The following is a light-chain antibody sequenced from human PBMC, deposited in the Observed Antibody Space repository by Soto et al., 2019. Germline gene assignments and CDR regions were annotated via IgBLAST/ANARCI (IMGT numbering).Light chain of an antibody. Sequence: QSVLTQPPSVSAAPGQQVTISCSGSSSNIGDNYVSWYQHLPGTAPKLVVYDNDRRPSGIPGRFSGSKSGTSATLVITGLQNGDEADYYCGTWDDRLDGNYVFGTGTKLTVL. J-gene: IGLJ1*01. CDR1: SSNIGDNY. CDR3: GTWDDRLDGNYV. CDR2: DND. V-gene: IGLV1-51*01.